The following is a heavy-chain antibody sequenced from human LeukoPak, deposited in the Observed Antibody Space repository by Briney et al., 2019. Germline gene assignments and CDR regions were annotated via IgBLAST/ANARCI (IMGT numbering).Heavy chain of an antibody. CDR3: AKDRGGSTRGGSWSDY. J-gene: IGHJ4*02. CDR2: ISYDGSNK. D-gene: IGHD3-16*01. CDR1: GFTFSSYG. V-gene: IGHV3-30*18. Sequence: GGSLRLSCAASGFTFSSYGMHWVRQAPGKGLEWVAVISYDGSNKYYADSVKGRFTISRDNSKNTLYLQMNSLRAEDTAVYYCAKDRGGSTRGGSWSDYWGQGTLVTVSS.